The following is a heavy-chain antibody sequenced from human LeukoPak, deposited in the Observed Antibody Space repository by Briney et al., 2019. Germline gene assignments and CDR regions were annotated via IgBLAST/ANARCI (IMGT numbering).Heavy chain of an antibody. CDR3: AKVTVCFGCYFDF. D-gene: IGHD3-16*01. V-gene: IGHV3-23*01. CDR1: GFTFSGFA. Sequence: GGSLRLSCAASGFTFSGFAMSWVRRTPGKGLEWVSGISGSGDNTLYADSVKGRFTISRDNSKNTLYLHMSDLRAEDTAIYYCAKVTVCFGCYFDFWGQGTPVTVS. CDR2: ISGSGDNT. J-gene: IGHJ4*02.